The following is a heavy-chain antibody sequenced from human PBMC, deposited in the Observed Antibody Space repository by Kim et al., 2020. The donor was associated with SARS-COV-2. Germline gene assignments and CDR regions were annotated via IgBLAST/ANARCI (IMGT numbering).Heavy chain of an antibody. Sequence: SETLSLTCTVSGGSISSYYWSWIRQPPGKGLEWIGYIYYSGSTNYNPSLKSRVTISVDTSKNQFSLKLSSVTAADTAVYYGAREPYYYDSSGDYTWYFDLLGRGTVVTV. J-gene: IGHJ2*01. CDR2: IYYSGST. D-gene: IGHD3-22*01. V-gene: IGHV4-59*13. CDR3: AREPYYYDSSGDYTWYFDL. CDR1: GGSISSYY.